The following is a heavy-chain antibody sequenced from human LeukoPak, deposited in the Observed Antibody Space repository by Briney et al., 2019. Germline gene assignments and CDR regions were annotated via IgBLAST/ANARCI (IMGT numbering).Heavy chain of an antibody. CDR1: GFTFDDYA. CDR2: ISGDGGST. J-gene: IGHJ4*02. Sequence: YPGGSLRLSCAASGFTFDDYAMHWVRQAPGKGLEWVSLISGDGGSTYYADSVKGRFTISRDNSKNSLYLQMNSLRTEDTALYYCAKGGREAAATFLFDYWGQGTLVTVSS. D-gene: IGHD6-13*01. CDR3: AKGGREAAATFLFDY. V-gene: IGHV3-43*02.